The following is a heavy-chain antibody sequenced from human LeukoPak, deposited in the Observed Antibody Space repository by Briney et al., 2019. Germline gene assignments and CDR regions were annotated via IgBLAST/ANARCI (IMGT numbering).Heavy chain of an antibody. CDR3: ARADNGAREGFDY. CDR1: GYTITDSYS. Sequence: ASVKVSCKASGYTITDSYSITWVRQAPGQGFEWMGYISTYNGYTNYAQNLQGRVSMTTDTSTNTAYMELRSLRSDDTAVYYCARADNGAREGFDYWGQGTLVTVSS. D-gene: IGHD1-1*01. J-gene: IGHJ4*02. CDR2: ISTYNGYT. V-gene: IGHV1-18*01.